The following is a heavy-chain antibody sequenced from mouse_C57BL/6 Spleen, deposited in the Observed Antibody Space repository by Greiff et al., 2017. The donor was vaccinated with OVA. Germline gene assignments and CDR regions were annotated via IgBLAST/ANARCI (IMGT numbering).Heavy chain of an antibody. Sequence: VQLQQSGPELVKPGASVKISCKASGYAFSSSWMNWVKQRPGKGLEWIGRIYPGDGDTNYNGKFKGKATLTADKSSSTAYMQLSSLTSEDSAVYFCARFYDYDVDWGQGTTLTVSS. D-gene: IGHD2-4*01. CDR1: GYAFSSSW. J-gene: IGHJ2*01. V-gene: IGHV1-82*01. CDR2: IYPGDGDT. CDR3: ARFYDYDVD.